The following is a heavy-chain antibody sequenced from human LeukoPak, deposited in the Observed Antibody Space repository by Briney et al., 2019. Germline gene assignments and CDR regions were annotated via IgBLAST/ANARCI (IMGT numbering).Heavy chain of an antibody. D-gene: IGHD5-24*01. J-gene: IGHJ4*02. CDR3: TVQRGGDGYNTSDY. V-gene: IGHV3-23*01. Sequence: PGGSLRLSCAASGFTFSSYAMSWVRQAPGKGLEWDSALSGSGDDTYYADSVKGRFTISRDNSKNTLYLQMNSLRAEDTAVYYCTVQRGGDGYNTSDYWGQGTLVTVSS. CDR1: GFTFSSYA. CDR2: LSGSGDDT.